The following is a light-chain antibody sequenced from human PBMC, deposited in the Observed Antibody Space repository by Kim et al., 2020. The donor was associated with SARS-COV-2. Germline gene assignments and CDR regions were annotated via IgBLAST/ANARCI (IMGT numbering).Light chain of an antibody. CDR1: QSISRW. CDR2: DTS. V-gene: IGKV1-5*01. Sequence: DIQMTQSPPTLSASGGDRITITCRACQSISRWLAWYQQKPGKGTKLQIYDTSRLEGGVPARCSGSGSETQCTLTISSLKPDDCAAYYSQQYGRESWSVTFGGGTKVDSK. J-gene: IGKJ4*01. CDR3: QQYGRESWSVT.